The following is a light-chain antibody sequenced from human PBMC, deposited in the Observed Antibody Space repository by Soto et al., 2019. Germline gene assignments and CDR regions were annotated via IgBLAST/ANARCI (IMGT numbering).Light chain of an antibody. CDR2: GAS. J-gene: IGKJ1*01. CDR1: QSISSNF. Sequence: EIVLTQAPGTLSLSPGEGATLSCRASQSISSNFLAWYQQKRGQAPRLLIHGASNRATGIPDRFSGSGSGTDFTLTITRLEPEDFAVYYCQQYGGSPRTFGQGTKVEVK. CDR3: QQYGGSPRT. V-gene: IGKV3-20*01.